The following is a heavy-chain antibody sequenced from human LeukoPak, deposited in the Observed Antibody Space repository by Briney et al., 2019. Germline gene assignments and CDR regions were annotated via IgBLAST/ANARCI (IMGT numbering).Heavy chain of an antibody. CDR2: ISSSGSTI. CDR1: GFTFSSYE. Sequence: PGGSLRLSCAASGFTFSSYEMNWVRQAPGKGLEWVSYISSSGSTIYYADSVKGRFTISRDNAKNSLYLQMNSLRAEDTAVYYCARDLHSSSWYPGPFDYWGQGTLVTVSS. D-gene: IGHD6-13*01. V-gene: IGHV3-48*03. CDR3: ARDLHSSSWYPGPFDY. J-gene: IGHJ4*02.